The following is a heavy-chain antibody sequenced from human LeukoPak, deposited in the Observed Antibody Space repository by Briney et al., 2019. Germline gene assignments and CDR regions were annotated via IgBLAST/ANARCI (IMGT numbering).Heavy chain of an antibody. CDR1: GGSISSYY. CDR3: ARVAYYDSSGYYASDALDI. D-gene: IGHD3-22*01. CDR2: IYYSGST. J-gene: IGHJ3*02. Sequence: SETLSLTXTVSGGSISSYYWSWIRQPPGKGLEWAGYIYYSGSTNYNPSLKSRVTISVDTSKNQFSLKLSSVTAADTAVYYCARVAYYDSSGYYASDALDIWGQGTMVTVSS. V-gene: IGHV4-59*01.